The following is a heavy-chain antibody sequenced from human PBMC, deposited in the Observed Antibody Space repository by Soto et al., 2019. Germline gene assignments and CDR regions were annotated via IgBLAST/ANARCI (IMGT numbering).Heavy chain of an antibody. V-gene: IGHV3-33*01. J-gene: IGHJ6*02. CDR3: ARDLGGLTGRGGMDV. CDR2: TWFDGSNK. Sequence: QVQLVESGGGVVQPGRSLRLSCAASGFTFTTYGIHWVRQAPGKGLEWVAVTWFDGSNKYYADSVKGRFTVPRDNSRNMLYLQMNSLRAEDTAVYYCARDLGGLTGRGGMDVWGQGTTVTVSS. D-gene: IGHD3-9*01. CDR1: GFTFTTYG.